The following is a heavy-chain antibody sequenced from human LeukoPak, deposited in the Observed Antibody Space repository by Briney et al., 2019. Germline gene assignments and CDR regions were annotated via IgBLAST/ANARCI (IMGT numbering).Heavy chain of an antibody. V-gene: IGHV3-9*01. Sequence: SGGSLRLSCAVSGFNFDDYAMHWVRQAPGRGLEWVSGINWKTGNGIYADSVKGRFTISRDNAKNSLYLQMGSLRAEDTALYYCTRRAARWQFDLWGRGTLLTVSS. CDR2: INWKTGNG. D-gene: IGHD5-24*01. CDR3: TRRAARWQFDL. J-gene: IGHJ2*01. CDR1: GFNFDDYA.